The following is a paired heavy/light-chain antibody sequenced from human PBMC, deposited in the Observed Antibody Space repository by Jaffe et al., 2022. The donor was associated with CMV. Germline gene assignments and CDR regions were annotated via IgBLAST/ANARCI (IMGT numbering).Light chain of an antibody. CDR2: KVS. Sequence: DVVLTQSPLSLPVTLGQPASISCRSSQSLVYSDGNIYLNWFHQRPGQSPRRLIYKVSSRDSGVPDRFSGSGSGTDFTLTISRVEAEDVGVYYCMQGTNWPYTFGQGTKLDIK. V-gene: IGKV2-30*01. J-gene: IGKJ2*01. CDR3: MQGTNWPYT. CDR1: QSLVYSDGNIY.
Heavy chain of an antibody. CDR1: GSTVNEHG. Sequence: EVQLVESGGGLAQPGGSLRLSCVVSGSTVNEHGIHWVRQPPGKGLEWVSGIIWINGGPGYADSVKGRFIISRDHAKNSLFLQMNSLRPEDTALYYCVKDLVPGGADVWGQGTTVTVAS. J-gene: IGHJ6*02. CDR2: IIWINGGP. D-gene: IGHD6-6*01. CDR3: VKDLVPGGADV. V-gene: IGHV3-9*01.